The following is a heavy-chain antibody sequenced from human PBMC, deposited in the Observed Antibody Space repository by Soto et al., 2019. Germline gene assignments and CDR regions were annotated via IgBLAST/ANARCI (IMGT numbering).Heavy chain of an antibody. J-gene: IGHJ6*02. CDR3: ASGSPVTPSARYYGMDV. CDR2: IIPILGIA. V-gene: IGHV1-69*02. Sequence: QVQLVQSGAEVKKPGSSVKVSCKASGGTFSSYTISWVRQAPGQGLEWMGRIIPILGIANYAQKFQGRVTITADKSTSTAYMELSSLRSEDTAVYYCASGSPVTPSARYYGMDVWGQGTTVTVSS. CDR1: GGTFSSYT. D-gene: IGHD4-17*01.